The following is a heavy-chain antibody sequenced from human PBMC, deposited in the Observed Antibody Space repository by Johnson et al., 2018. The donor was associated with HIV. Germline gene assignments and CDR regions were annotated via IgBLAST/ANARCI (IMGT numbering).Heavy chain of an antibody. D-gene: IGHD3-22*01. J-gene: IGHJ3*02. CDR2: ISYDGSNK. Sequence: QMQLVESGGGVVQPGRSLRLSCAASGFTFSSYAMHWVRQAPGKGLEWVAVISYDGSNKYYADSVKGRFTISRDNSKNTLYLQMNSLRAEDTAVYYCAGSGSSGYPDAVDIWGQGTMVTVSS. CDR3: AGSGSSGYPDAVDI. V-gene: IGHV3-30*04. CDR1: GFTFSSYA.